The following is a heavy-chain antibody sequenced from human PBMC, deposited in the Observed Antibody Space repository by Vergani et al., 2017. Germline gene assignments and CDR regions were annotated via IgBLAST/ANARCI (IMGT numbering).Heavy chain of an antibody. CDR3: ASAYGRYDWFDY. D-gene: IGHD1-20*01. CDR1: GFIFSTYA. J-gene: IGHJ4*01. CDR2: ISASGAPT. Sequence: EVQLLESGGDLVQPGGSLRLSCTASGFIFSTYAMSWVRQAPGKGLEWVSGISASGAPTYYADSVKGRVTISRDNSKNTVYLQMNSLRVEDMAVYYCASAYGRYDWFDYWGQRTLVTVSS. V-gene: IGHV3-23*01.